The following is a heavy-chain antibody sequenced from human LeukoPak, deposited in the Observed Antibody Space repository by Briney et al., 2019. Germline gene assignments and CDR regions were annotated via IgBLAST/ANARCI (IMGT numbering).Heavy chain of an antibody. Sequence: SCKASGYTFTSYYMHWVRQAPGKGLEWVAVISYDGSNKYYADSVKGRFTISRDNSKNTLYLQMNSLRAEDTAVYYCARGLAYNYDSSAYFLDYWGQGTLVTVSS. CDR2: ISYDGSNK. D-gene: IGHD3-22*01. V-gene: IGHV3-30*03. CDR1: GYTFTSYY. CDR3: ARGLAYNYDSSAYFLDY. J-gene: IGHJ4*02.